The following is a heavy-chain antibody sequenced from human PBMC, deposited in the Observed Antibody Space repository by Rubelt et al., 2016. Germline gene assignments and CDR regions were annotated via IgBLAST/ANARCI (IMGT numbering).Heavy chain of an antibody. Sequence: QMQLVQSGPEVKKPGTSVKVSCKASGLTFSSSAIQWVRQSSGQSPEWIGWVDVGSGDTNYAQKFQARVTITRDMSTSTAYMELSSVGAEDTANYYWAASSGGIDGYNYDRWGQGALVIVSS. CDR3: AASSGGIDGYNYDR. CDR2: VDVGSGDT. D-gene: IGHD5-24*01. CDR1: GLTFSSSA. J-gene: IGHJ5*02. V-gene: IGHV1-58*02.